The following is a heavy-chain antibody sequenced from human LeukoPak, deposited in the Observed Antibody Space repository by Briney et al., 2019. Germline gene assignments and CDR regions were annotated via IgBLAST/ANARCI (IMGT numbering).Heavy chain of an antibody. V-gene: IGHV3-7*01. Sequence: GGSLRLSCAASGFTLSTYYMSWGRQAPGKGLEWVANVNQDGSKQYYVDSVKGRFTISRDNAKNSLYLQMDSLRVEDTAVYYCARDRRAEDTPFNWFDPWGQGTLVTVSS. CDR3: ARDRRAEDTPFNWFDP. CDR2: VNQDGSKQ. D-gene: IGHD6-25*01. CDR1: GFTLSTYY. J-gene: IGHJ5*02.